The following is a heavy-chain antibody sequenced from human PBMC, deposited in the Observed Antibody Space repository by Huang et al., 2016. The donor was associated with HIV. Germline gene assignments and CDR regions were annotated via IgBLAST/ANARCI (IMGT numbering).Heavy chain of an antibody. V-gene: IGHV3-30*04. CDR1: GFTFTNYA. CDR2: ISYDGRNK. CDR3: ARSAVPGDGDWFDP. Sequence: QVQLVESGGGLVQPGRSLRLSCAASGFTFTNYAIHWVRQASGKGLGWGAVISYDGRNKFYADSVKGRFTISRDNSKSTLYLLMNSLRVDDTALYYCARSAVPGDGDWFDPWGQGTLVTVSS. D-gene: IGHD6-19*01. J-gene: IGHJ5*02.